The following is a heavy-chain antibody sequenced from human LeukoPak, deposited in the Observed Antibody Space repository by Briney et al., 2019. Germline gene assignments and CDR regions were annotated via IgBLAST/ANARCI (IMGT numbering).Heavy chain of an antibody. CDR3: ARLYYDFWSGYYEEDY. V-gene: IGHV4-39*01. D-gene: IGHD3-3*01. CDR1: GGSISSSSYY. CDR2: IYYSGST. Sequence: SETLSLTCTVSGGSISSSSYYWGWIRQPPGKGLEWIGRIYYSGSTYYNPSLKSRVAISVDTSKNQFSLKLSSVTAADTAVYYCARLYYDFWSGYYEEDYWGQGTLVTVSS. J-gene: IGHJ4*02.